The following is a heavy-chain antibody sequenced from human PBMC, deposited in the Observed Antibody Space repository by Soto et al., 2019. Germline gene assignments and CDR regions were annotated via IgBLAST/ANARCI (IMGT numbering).Heavy chain of an antibody. CDR1: GASISGFY. J-gene: IGHJ5*02. CDR2: IYVTGTT. CDR3: VRDGTKTLRDWFDP. V-gene: IGHV4-4*07. Sequence: SETLSLTCTVSGASISGFYWSWIRKSAGKGLEWIGRIYVTGTTDYNPSLKSRVMMSVDTSKKQFSLKLRSVTAADTAVYYCVRDGTKTLRDWFDPWGQGISVTVSA. D-gene: IGHD1-1*01.